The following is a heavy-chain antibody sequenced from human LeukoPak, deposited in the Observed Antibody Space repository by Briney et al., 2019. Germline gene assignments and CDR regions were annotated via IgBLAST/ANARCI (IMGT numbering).Heavy chain of an antibody. CDR2: IHTSGST. D-gene: IGHD6-19*01. V-gene: IGHV4-4*07. CDR1: SGSINSYY. CDR3: ARRDISSGWSFDY. J-gene: IGHJ4*02. Sequence: PSETLSLTCTVSSGSINSYYWSWIRQPAGKGLEWIGQIHTSGSTNYNPPLKSRVTMSIDTTEDQVSLTIRSVTAADTAFYYCARRDISSGWSFDYWGQGTLVTVSS.